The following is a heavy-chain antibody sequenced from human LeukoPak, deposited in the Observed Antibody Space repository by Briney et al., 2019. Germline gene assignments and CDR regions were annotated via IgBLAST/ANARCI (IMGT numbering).Heavy chain of an antibody. CDR1: GYSFTSHG. Sequence: GASVKVSCKASGYSFTSHGISWVRQAPGEGLEWMGWISAYNGDTNYAQKLQDRVTMTTDTSTNTVYMELRSLRSDDTAVYFCARDSIYPDYYYYYGVDVWGQGTTVTVSS. D-gene: IGHD4-11*01. CDR2: ISAYNGDT. V-gene: IGHV1-18*04. J-gene: IGHJ6*02. CDR3: ARDSIYPDYYYYYGVDV.